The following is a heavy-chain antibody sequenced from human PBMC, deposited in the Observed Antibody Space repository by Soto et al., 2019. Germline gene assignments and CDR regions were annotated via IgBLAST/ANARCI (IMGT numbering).Heavy chain of an antibody. CDR3: ARDLLSLDIVVVVAARPIDY. D-gene: IGHD2-15*01. J-gene: IGHJ4*02. CDR2: ISAYNGNT. Sequence: GASVKVSCKASGYTFTSYGISWVRQAPGQGLEWMGWISAYNGNTNYAQKLQGRVTMTTDTSTSTAYMELRNLRTDDTAVYYCARDLLSLDIVVVVAARPIDYWGQGTLVTVSS. CDR1: GYTFTSYG. V-gene: IGHV1-18*01.